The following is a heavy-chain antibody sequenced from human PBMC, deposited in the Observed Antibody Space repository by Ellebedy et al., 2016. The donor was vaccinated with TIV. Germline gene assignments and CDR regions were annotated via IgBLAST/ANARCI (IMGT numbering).Heavy chain of an antibody. CDR2: IWYDGSHK. J-gene: IGHJ5*02. CDR1: GFKFNFYA. D-gene: IGHD4-17*01. CDR3: AKDGNGEGWLDP. Sequence: GESLKISCAASGFKFNFYAMHWVCQAPGKGLEWVAFIWYDGSHKSHEDSVKGRFTISRDNSYNTVYLQMNNLRVEDTAVYYCAKDGNGEGWLDPWGQGTLVTVSS. V-gene: IGHV3-30*02.